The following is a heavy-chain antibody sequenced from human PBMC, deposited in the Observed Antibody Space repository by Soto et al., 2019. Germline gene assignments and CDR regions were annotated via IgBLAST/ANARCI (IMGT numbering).Heavy chain of an antibody. CDR2: INAGSGNT. J-gene: IGHJ1*01. D-gene: IGHD2-15*01. V-gene: IGHV1-3*01. CDR3: ASISGYCSGGSCYLEYFQH. Sequence: ASVKVSCKASGYTSTNYGMHWVRQAPGQRLEWMGWINAGSGNTKYSQKFQGRITITRDTSASTVYMELSSLRSEDTAVYYCASISGYCSGGSCYLEYFQHWGQGTLVTVSS. CDR1: GYTSTNYG.